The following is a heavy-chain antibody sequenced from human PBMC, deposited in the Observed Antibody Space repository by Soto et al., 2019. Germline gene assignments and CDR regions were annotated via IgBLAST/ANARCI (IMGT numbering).Heavy chain of an antibody. CDR2: IIPMYGSA. CDR3: TFAPNCTYQLTRS. Sequence: QVQLVQSGAEVKKPASSVKVSCKASGGMFHSSAINWVRQAPGQGLEWMGGIIPMYGSAKYAQRFQGRVTITADTSATTAYMEVSSLTSEDTAVYFCTFAPNCTYQLTRSWGQGTLVTVSS. D-gene: IGHD2-8*01. J-gene: IGHJ5*02. CDR1: GGMFHSSA. V-gene: IGHV1-69*06.